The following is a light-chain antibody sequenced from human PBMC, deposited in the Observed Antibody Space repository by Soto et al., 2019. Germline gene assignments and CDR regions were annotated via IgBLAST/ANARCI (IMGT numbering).Light chain of an antibody. V-gene: IGLV1-40*01. CDR2: GNS. CDR3: QAYDSSLSGSV. J-gene: IGLJ3*02. Sequence: QSVLTQPPSVSGAPGPRVTISCTGSSSNIGAGYDVHWYQQLPGTAPKLLIYGNSNRPSGVPDRFSGSKSGTSASLAITGLQAEDEADYYGQAYDSSLSGSVFGGVTKLTVL. CDR1: SSNIGAGYD.